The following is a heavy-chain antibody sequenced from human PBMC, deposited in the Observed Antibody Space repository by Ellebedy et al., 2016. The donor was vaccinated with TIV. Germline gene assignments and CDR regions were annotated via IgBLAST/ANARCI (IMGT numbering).Heavy chain of an antibody. Sequence: GESLKISXAASGFTVSSNYMSWVRQAPGKGLEWVSVIYSGGSTYYADSVKGRFTISRDNARDSLFLQMISLRDDDTAVYYCARGRSSGRTAFDVWGQGTMVPVSS. J-gene: IGHJ3*01. CDR1: GFTVSSNY. D-gene: IGHD3-10*01. V-gene: IGHV3-53*01. CDR2: IYSGGST. CDR3: ARGRSSGRTAFDV.